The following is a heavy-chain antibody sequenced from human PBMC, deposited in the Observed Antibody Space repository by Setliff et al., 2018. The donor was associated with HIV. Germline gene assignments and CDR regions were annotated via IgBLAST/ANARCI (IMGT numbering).Heavy chain of an antibody. V-gene: IGHV3-23*01. Sequence: QSGGSLRLSCAASGFTFSSYAMNWVRQAPGKRLEWVSSITNDGRNTYYADSVKGRFTISRDNSKNTLYLQMNSLRAEDMAVYYCAKGALGYCSGTICYPFDYWAQGTLVTVSS. D-gene: IGHD2-15*01. J-gene: IGHJ4*02. CDR1: GFTFSSYA. CDR2: ITNDGRNT. CDR3: AKGALGYCSGTICYPFDY.